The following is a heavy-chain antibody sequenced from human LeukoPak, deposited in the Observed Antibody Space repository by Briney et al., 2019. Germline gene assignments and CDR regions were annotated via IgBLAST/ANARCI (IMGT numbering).Heavy chain of an antibody. J-gene: IGHJ6*02. D-gene: IGHD3-22*01. V-gene: IGHV1-69*13. CDR3: DLILYYDSSGYYYNYGMDV. CDR2: IIPIFGTA. Sequence: ASVKVSFTASGGTFSSYAISWVRQAPGQGLEWMGGIIPIFGTANYAQKFQGRVTITADESTSTAYMELSSLRSEDTAVYYCDLILYYDSSGYYYNYGMDVWGQGTTVTVSS. CDR1: GGTFSSYA.